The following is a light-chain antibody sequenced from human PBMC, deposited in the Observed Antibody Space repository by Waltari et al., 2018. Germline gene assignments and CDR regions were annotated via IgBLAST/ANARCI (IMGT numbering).Light chain of an antibody. CDR3: QTGGHGTWV. V-gene: IGLV4-69*01. J-gene: IGLJ3*02. CDR2: VNRDGSH. CDR1: SGHSSNV. Sequence: QLVLTQSPSASASLGASVKLTCTLSSGHSSNVIAWHQQQPEEGPRYLMKVNRDGSHSKGDEIPDRFSGSSSGAERYLTISSLQSEDEADYYCQTGGHGTWVFGGGTKLTVL.